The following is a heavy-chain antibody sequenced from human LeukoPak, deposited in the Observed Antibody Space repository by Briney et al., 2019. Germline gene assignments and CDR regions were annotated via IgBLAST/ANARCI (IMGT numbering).Heavy chain of an antibody. D-gene: IGHD3-3*01. CDR1: GYTFTGYY. J-gene: IGHJ5*02. CDR3: ARERTIFGVVIIHWFDP. Sequence: GASVKVSCKASGYTFTGYYMHWVRQAPGQGLEWMGWINPNSGGTNYAQKFQGRVTMTRDTSISTAYMELSRLRFDDTAVYYCARERTIFGVVIIHWFDPWGQGTLVTVSS. V-gene: IGHV1-2*02. CDR2: INPNSGGT.